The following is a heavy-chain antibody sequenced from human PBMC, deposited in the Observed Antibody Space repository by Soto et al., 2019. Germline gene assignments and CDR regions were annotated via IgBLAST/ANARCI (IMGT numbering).Heavy chain of an antibody. CDR1: GFTFPDSA. V-gene: IGHV1-58*02. D-gene: IGHD1-26*01. CDR3: AAELVRGNTSWYDL. Sequence: SVKVSCKASGFTFPDSAIQWVRQARGRRLEWIGWIVVATGNTNYGQKFQERVTITRDMSKNTTNLELSSLRSEDTAVYYCAAELVRGNTSWYDLWG. CDR2: IVVATGNT. J-gene: IGHJ4*01.